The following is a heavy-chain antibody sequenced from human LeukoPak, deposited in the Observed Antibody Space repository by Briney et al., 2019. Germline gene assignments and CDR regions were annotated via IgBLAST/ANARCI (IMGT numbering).Heavy chain of an antibody. J-gene: IGHJ6*03. CDR1: GGSISSYY. Sequence: SETLSLTCTVSGGSISSYYWSWMRQPAGKGLEWIGHICTSGSTNYNPSLKSRVTMSVDTSNNEFSLKLNSVTAADTAVYYCARTYDSPGYYSPDYYYMDVWGKGTTVTISS. CDR3: ARTYDSPGYYSPDYYYMDV. D-gene: IGHD3-22*01. V-gene: IGHV4-4*07. CDR2: ICTSGST.